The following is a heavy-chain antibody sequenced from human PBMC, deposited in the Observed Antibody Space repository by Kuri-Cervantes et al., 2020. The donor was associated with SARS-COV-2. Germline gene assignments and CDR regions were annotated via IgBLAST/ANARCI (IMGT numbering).Heavy chain of an antibody. CDR3: ASSAPGGGYSYGFDY. D-gene: IGHD5-18*01. CDR1: GFTFSSYG. J-gene: IGHJ4*02. Sequence: GGSLRLSCAASGFTFSSYGMHWVRQAPGKGLEWVAVIWYDGSNKYYADSVKGRFTISRDNSKNTLYLQMNSLRAEDTAVYYCASSAPGGGYSYGFDYWGQGTLVTVSS. V-gene: IGHV3-33*01. CDR2: IWYDGSNK.